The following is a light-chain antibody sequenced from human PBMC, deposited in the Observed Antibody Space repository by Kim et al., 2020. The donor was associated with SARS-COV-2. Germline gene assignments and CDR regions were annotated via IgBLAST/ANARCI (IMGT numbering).Light chain of an antibody. J-gene: IGKJ1*01. CDR3: QQCHDWPWA. V-gene: IGKV3-15*01. Sequence: VSPGERGTRSGRGSESVTTNVVWYQQRPGQPPRLLIYSTSVRATGVPARFSGSGSGTEFTLTISRLESEDFASYYCQQCHDWPWAFGQGTKVEIK. CDR2: STS. CDR1: ESVTTN.